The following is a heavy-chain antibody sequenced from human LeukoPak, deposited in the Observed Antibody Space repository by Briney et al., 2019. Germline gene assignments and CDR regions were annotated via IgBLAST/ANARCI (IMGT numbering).Heavy chain of an antibody. CDR2: INAGNGNT. CDR1: GYTFTGYY. Sequence: ASVKVSCKASGYTFTGYYMHWVRQAPGQGLEWMGWINAGNGNTKYSQKFQGRVTITRDTSASTAYMELSSLRSEDTAVYYCARDEDPYDSSGYYWHYWGQGTLVTVST. J-gene: IGHJ4*02. D-gene: IGHD3-22*01. CDR3: ARDEDPYDSSGYYWHY. V-gene: IGHV1-3*01.